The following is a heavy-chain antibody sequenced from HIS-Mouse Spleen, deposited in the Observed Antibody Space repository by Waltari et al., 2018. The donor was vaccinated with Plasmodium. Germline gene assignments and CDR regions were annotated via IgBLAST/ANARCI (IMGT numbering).Heavy chain of an antibody. CDR1: GFTFSPYS. CDR3: ARESSSSWYFDY. J-gene: IGHJ4*02. CDR2: ISSSSSYI. V-gene: IGHV3-21*01. Sequence: EVQLVESGGGLVKPGGSLRLSCAASGFTFSPYSMNWVRQAPGKGLEWVSSISSSSSYIYYADSVKGRFTISRDNAKNSLYLQMNSLRAEDTAVYYCARESSSSWYFDYWGQGTLVTVSS. D-gene: IGHD6-13*01.